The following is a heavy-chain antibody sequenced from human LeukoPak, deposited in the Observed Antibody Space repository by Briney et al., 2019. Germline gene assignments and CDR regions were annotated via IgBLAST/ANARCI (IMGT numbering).Heavy chain of an antibody. J-gene: IGHJ5*02. V-gene: IGHV5-51*01. Sequence: GESLQISCKGSGCSFTSYWIGWGRPMPGKGLGWMGIIYSGDSDTRYSPSFEGQVTISADKSISTAYLQWSSLKASDTAMYYCARLEGYCSSTSCRTYNWFDPWGQGTLVTVSS. CDR2: IYSGDSDT. CDR3: ARLEGYCSSTSCRTYNWFDP. CDR1: GCSFTSYW. D-gene: IGHD2-2*01.